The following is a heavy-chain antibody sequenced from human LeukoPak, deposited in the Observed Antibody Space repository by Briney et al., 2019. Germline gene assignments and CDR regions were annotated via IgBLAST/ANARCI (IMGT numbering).Heavy chain of an antibody. CDR3: ARSSGWYHRGPDYYYYYMDV. J-gene: IGHJ6*03. V-gene: IGHV3-30*03. Sequence: GGSLRLSCAASGFSFRSYGMHWVRQAPGKGLEWVAVISYDGSNKYYADSVKGRFTISRDNAKNSLYLQMNSLRAEDTAIYYCARSSGWYHRGPDYYYYYMDVWGKGTTVTVS. D-gene: IGHD6-19*01. CDR1: GFSFRSYG. CDR2: ISYDGSNK.